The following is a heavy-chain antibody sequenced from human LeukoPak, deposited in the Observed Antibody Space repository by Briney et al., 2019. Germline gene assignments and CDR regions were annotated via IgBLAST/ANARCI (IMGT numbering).Heavy chain of an antibody. D-gene: IGHD3-22*01. Sequence: ASVKVSCKASGYTFTGYYMHWVRQAPGQGLEWMGWINPNSGGTNYAQKFQGRVTMTRDTSISTAYMELSSLRSEDTAVYYCARVSARDSSGYYFDYWGQGTLVTVSS. CDR3: ARVSARDSSGYYFDY. J-gene: IGHJ4*02. CDR2: INPNSGGT. CDR1: GYTFTGYY. V-gene: IGHV1-2*02.